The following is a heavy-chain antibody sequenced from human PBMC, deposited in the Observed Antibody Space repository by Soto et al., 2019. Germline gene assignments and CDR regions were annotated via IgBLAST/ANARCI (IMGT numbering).Heavy chain of an antibody. V-gene: IGHV4-4*02. CDR1: GDSISTKYW. D-gene: IGHD3-16*01. CDR3: ARGFDYRWIY. CDR2: IHQRGRN. J-gene: IGHJ4*02. Sequence: QVLLQESGPGLVKPSGTLSLTCAVSGDSISTKYWWSWVRQPPGKGLEWIGEIHQRGRNNYIPSLKSGVTMSLDKSNNHLSLKLSSVTAADTAVYYCARGFDYRWIYWGQGTLVTISS.